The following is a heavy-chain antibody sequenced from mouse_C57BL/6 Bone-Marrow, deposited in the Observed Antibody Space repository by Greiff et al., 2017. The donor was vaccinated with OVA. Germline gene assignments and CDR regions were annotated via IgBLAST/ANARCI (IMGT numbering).Heavy chain of an antibody. CDR2: IDPEDGET. J-gene: IGHJ1*03. CDR3: ASTVVATRWYFDV. CDR1: GFNIKDYY. V-gene: IGHV14-2*01. Sequence: EVQLQQSGAELVKTGASVKLSCTASGFNIKDYYMHWVKQRTEQGLEWIGRIDPEDGETKYAPKFQGKATITADTSSNTAYLQLSSLTSEDTAVYYCASTVVATRWYFDVWGTGTTVTVSS. D-gene: IGHD1-1*01.